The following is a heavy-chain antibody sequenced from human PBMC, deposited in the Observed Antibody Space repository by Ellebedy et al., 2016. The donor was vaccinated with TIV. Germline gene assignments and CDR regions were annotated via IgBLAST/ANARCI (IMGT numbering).Heavy chain of an antibody. D-gene: IGHD6-19*01. J-gene: IGHJ4*02. CDR1: GGSFSGYY. Sequence: SETLSLTCAVYGGSFSGYYWSWIRQPPGKGLQWIGEINHSGITNFNPSLKSRVTISTDTSKNQFSLRLSSVTAADTAVYYCAEGRSGWYYFDYWGQGTLVTVSS. CDR2: INHSGIT. CDR3: AEGRSGWYYFDY. V-gene: IGHV4-34*01.